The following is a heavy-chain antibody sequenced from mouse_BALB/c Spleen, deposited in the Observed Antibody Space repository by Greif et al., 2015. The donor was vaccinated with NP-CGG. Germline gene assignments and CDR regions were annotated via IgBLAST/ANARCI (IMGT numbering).Heavy chain of an antibody. CDR1: GFTFSSYA. D-gene: IGHD1-2*01. Sequence: EVKVVESGGGLVKPGGSLKLSCAASGFTFSSYAMSWVRQTPEKRLEWVATISSGGSYTYYPDSVKGRFTISRDNAKNTLYLQMSSLRSEDTAMYYCARRDTTAYYAMDYWGQGTSVTVSS. CDR3: ARRDTTAYYAMDY. V-gene: IGHV5-9-3*01. CDR2: ISSGGSYT. J-gene: IGHJ4*01.